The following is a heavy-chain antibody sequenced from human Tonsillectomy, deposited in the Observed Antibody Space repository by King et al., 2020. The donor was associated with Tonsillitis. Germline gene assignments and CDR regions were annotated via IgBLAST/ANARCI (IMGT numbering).Heavy chain of an antibody. Sequence: QLQESGPGLVKPSETLSLTCAVSGYSISSGYYWGWIRQPPGKGLEWIWSIYHSGSTYYNPSLKSRLTITVDTYKNQFSMQLSSVTAADTAVYYFARFLIAAAMASYYYYGMDVWGQGTTVTVSS. CDR1: GYSISSGYY. J-gene: IGHJ6*02. D-gene: IGHD5-18*01. CDR2: IYHSGST. CDR3: ARFLIAAAMASYYYYGMDV. V-gene: IGHV4-38-2*01.